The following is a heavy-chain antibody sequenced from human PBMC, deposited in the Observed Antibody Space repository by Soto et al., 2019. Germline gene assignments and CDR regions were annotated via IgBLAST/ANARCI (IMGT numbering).Heavy chain of an antibody. V-gene: IGHV1-3*01. Sequence: QVRLVQSGTEVKKPGASVMVSCKASGYTFANYAIHWVRQAPGQDFEWIGWINAGNGNTRNSQTFQGRVTFTRDTSATTAHMEVGSLRSEDTAVYSCARDLSGWGLTNGHVGVDVWGQGTTVIVSS. CDR2: INAGNGNT. CDR3: ARDLSGWGLTNGHVGVDV. CDR1: GYTFANYA. J-gene: IGHJ6*02. D-gene: IGHD3-16*01.